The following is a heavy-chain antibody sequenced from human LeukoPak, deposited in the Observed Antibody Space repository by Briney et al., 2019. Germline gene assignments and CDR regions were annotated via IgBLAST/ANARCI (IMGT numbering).Heavy chain of an antibody. Sequence: TLSLTCTVSGGSISSGSYYWSWIRQPAGKGLEWIGHIYTSGSTNYNPSLKSRVTISVDTSKNQFSLKLSSVTAADTAVYYCARDHRYCSSTSCYIGFDYWGQGTLVTVSS. J-gene: IGHJ4*02. V-gene: IGHV4-61*09. D-gene: IGHD2-2*02. CDR2: IYTSGST. CDR1: GGSISSGSYY. CDR3: ARDHRYCSSTSCYIGFDY.